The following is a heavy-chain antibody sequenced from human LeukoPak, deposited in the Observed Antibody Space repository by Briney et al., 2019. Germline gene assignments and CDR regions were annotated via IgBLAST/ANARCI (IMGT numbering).Heavy chain of an antibody. CDR3: SRVRGYCSSTSCYGENWFDP. Sequence: AAVKVSCKASGYSLTSYGNSWVRQGPGQGLEWMGWISAYNGNADYAQKLQGRVSMTTDTSTSTGYMELRSLRSDDTAVYSCSRVRGYCSSTSCYGENWFDPWGQGTLVTVSS. D-gene: IGHD2-2*01. J-gene: IGHJ5*02. CDR1: GYSLTSYG. V-gene: IGHV1-18*04. CDR2: ISAYNGNA.